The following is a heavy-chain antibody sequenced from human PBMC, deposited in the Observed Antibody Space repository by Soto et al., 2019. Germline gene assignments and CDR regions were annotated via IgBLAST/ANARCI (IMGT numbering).Heavy chain of an antibody. CDR3: ARDLNYYDSSGNPGWYFDP. CDR1: GGTFSSYA. V-gene: IGHV1-69*13. D-gene: IGHD3-22*01. J-gene: IGHJ2*01. Sequence: SVKVSCKASGGTFSSYAISWVRQAPGQGLEWMGGIIPIFGTANYAQKFQGRVTITADESTSTAYMELSSLRSEDTAVYYCARDLNYYDSSGNPGWYFDPWGRGTLVTVSS. CDR2: IIPIFGTA.